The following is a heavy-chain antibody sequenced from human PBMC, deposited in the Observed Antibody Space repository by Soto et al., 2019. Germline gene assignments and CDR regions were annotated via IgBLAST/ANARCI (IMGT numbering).Heavy chain of an antibody. Sequence: GASVKVSCKASGYTFNSHDINWVRQATGQGLEWMGWMSPNSGNSGFAEKFQGRVTMTRDTYISTAYMELSRLRSDDTAVYYCARGQDYGSGSYGYYYYGMDVWGQGTTVTVS. CDR1: GYTFNSHD. CDR2: MSPNSGNS. D-gene: IGHD3-10*01. J-gene: IGHJ6*02. V-gene: IGHV1-8*01. CDR3: ARGQDYGSGSYGYYYYGMDV.